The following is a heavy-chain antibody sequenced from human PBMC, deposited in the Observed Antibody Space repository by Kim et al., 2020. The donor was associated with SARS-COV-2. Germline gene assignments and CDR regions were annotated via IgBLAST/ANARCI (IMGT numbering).Heavy chain of an antibody. D-gene: IGHD4-17*01. V-gene: IGHV3-7*03. CDR3: ARDEDYGDYGNYFDY. J-gene: IGHJ4*02. CDR2: IKQDGSEK. CDR1: GFTFSSYW. Sequence: GGSLRLSCAASGFTFSSYWMSWVRQAPGKGLEWVANIKQDGSEKYYVDSVKGRFTISRDNAKNSLYLQMNSLRAEDTAVYYCARDEDYGDYGNYFDYWGQGTLVTVSS.